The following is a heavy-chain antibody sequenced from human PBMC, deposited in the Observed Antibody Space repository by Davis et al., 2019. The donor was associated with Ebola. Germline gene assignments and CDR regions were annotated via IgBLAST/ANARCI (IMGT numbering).Heavy chain of an antibody. V-gene: IGHV1-3*01. CDR3: ARDGDSSSWYFVYAFDI. J-gene: IGHJ3*02. CDR1: GYTFTSYA. Sequence: ASVKVSCKASGYTFTSYAMHWVRQAPGQRLEWMGWINAGNGNTKYSQKFQGRVTITRDTSASTAYMELSSLRSEDTAVYYCARDGDSSSWYFVYAFDIWGQGTMVTVSS. CDR2: INAGNGNT. D-gene: IGHD6-13*01.